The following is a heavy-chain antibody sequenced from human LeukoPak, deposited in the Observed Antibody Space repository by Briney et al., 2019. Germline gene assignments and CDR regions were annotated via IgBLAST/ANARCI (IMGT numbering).Heavy chain of an antibody. CDR3: AGGSVLRYFDWLLYYNWFDP. Sequence: GESLKISCKGSGYSFTSYWIGWVRQMPGKGLEWMGIIYPGDSDTRYSPSFQGQVTISADKSISTAYLQWSSLKASDTAMYYCAGGSVLRYFDWLLYYNWFDPWGQGTLVTVSS. D-gene: IGHD3-9*01. J-gene: IGHJ5*02. V-gene: IGHV5-51*01. CDR2: IYPGDSDT. CDR1: GYSFTSYW.